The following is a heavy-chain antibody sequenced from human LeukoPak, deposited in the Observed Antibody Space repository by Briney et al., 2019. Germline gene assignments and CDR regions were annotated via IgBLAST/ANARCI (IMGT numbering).Heavy chain of an antibody. V-gene: IGHV3-30*18. J-gene: IGHJ4*02. CDR1: GFTFSSYG. D-gene: IGHD6-13*01. CDR3: AKDTISAVGDY. CDR2: IPYDGSNK. Sequence: GGSLRLSCAASGFTFSSYGMHWVRQAPGKGLEWVAVIPYDGSNKYYAGSVRGRFTISRDNSKDTLYLQMNSLRVEDTAVYYCAKDTISAVGDYWGQGTLVTVSS.